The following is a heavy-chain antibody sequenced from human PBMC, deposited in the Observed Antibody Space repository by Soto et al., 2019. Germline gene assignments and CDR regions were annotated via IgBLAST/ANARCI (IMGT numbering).Heavy chain of an antibody. Sequence: XGSLRLSCAASGFTFSSYAMSGVRQAPGKGLEWVSAISGSGGSTYYADSVKGRFTISRDNSKNTLYLQMNSLRAEDTAVYYCAKATYYYDSSGYYYFDYWGQGTLVTVSS. D-gene: IGHD3-22*01. CDR1: GFTFSSYA. CDR3: AKATYYYDSSGYYYFDY. CDR2: ISGSGGST. V-gene: IGHV3-23*01. J-gene: IGHJ4*02.